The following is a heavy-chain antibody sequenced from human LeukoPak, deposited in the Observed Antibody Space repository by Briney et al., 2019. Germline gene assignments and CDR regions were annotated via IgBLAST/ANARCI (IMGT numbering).Heavy chain of an antibody. V-gene: IGHV3-23*01. Sequence: GGSLRLSCAASGFTFSSYAMSWVRQAPGKGLEWVSAISGSGGSTYYADSVKGRFTISRDNSKNTLYLQMNSLRAEDTAVYYCAKSEGPYYYYYGMDVWGQGTTVTVSS. CDR2: ISGSGGST. CDR3: AKSEGPYYYYYGMDV. J-gene: IGHJ6*02. CDR1: GFTFSSYA.